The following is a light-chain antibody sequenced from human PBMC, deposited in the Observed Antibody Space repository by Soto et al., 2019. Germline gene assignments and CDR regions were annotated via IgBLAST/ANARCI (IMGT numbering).Light chain of an antibody. V-gene: IGKV3-15*01. J-gene: IGKJ1*01. Sequence: EIVMTQSPATLSVSPGERATLSCRASQSVSINLAWYQQKPGQAPRLLIYGASTRATGIPARFSGSGSGTEFTLTISSPQSEDFAVYYCKHYNNWPPWTFGQGTTVEIK. CDR3: KHYNNWPPWT. CDR1: QSVSIN. CDR2: GAS.